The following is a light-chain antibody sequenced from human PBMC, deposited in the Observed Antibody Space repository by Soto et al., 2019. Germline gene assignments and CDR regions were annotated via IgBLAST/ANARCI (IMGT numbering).Light chain of an antibody. J-gene: IGKJ5*01. CDR3: QQRSNWPPT. V-gene: IGKV3D-20*02. CDR1: QSVSSTS. Sequence: EIVLTQSPGTLSLSPGERVTLSCRASQSVSSTSLAWFQHKPGQAPRLLIYGASNRATGIPDRFSGSGSGADFTLTISRLEPEDFAFYFCQQRSNWPPTFGQGTRLEIK. CDR2: GAS.